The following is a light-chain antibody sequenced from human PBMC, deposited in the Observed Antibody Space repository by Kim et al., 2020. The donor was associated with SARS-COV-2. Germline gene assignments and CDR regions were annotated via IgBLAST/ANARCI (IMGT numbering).Light chain of an antibody. CDR3: QQYHDYPRT. CDR1: QGIGSS. Sequence: ASIGDRVTIACRASQGIGSSLAWYQQKPGKAPNLLVYGASTLQSGVPSRFSGSGFGTDFSLTISCLQSEDFATYYCQQYHDYPRTFGQGTKVDIK. J-gene: IGKJ1*01. CDR2: GAS. V-gene: IGKV1-8*01.